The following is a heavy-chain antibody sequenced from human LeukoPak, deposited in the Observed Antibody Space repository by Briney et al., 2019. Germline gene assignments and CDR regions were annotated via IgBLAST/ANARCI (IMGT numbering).Heavy chain of an antibody. Sequence: SETLSLTCAVSGGSISSSNWWCWVRQPPGKGLEWIGEIYHSGSTNYNPSLKSRVTISVDKSKNQFSLKLSSVTAADTAVYYCARVFNDYVWGSYRSGAFDIWGQGTMVTVSS. CDR2: IYHSGST. CDR3: ARVFNDYVWGSYRSGAFDI. V-gene: IGHV4-4*02. D-gene: IGHD3-16*02. J-gene: IGHJ3*02. CDR1: GGSISSSNW.